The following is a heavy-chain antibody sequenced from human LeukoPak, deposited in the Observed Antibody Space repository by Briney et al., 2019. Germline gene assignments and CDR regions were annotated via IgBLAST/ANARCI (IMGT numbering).Heavy chain of an antibody. Sequence: ASVKVSCKASGYTFTSYGIRWVRQAPGQGLEWMGWISAYNGNTNYAQKLQGRVTMTTDTSTSTAYMELRSLRSDDTAVYYCARDKPTYDILTGYYPGWGQGTLVTVSS. CDR3: ARDKPTYDILTGYYPG. J-gene: IGHJ4*02. CDR2: ISAYNGNT. CDR1: GYTFTSYG. D-gene: IGHD3-9*01. V-gene: IGHV1-18*01.